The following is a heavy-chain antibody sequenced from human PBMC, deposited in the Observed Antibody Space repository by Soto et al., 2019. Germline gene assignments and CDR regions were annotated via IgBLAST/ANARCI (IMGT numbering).Heavy chain of an antibody. CDR3: ASAHNDGYYDY. D-gene: IGHD1-1*01. CDR2: ITNNGRST. J-gene: IGHJ4*02. V-gene: IGHV3-64*07. CDR1: GFTFSSYA. Sequence: EVQLVESGGGLVQPGGSLRLSCAASGFTFSSYAMHWVRQAPGKGLEYVSAITNNGRSTYYADSVKGRFTISRDNFKNTLYLQTGSLRPDDMAVYYCASAHNDGYYDYWGQGTLVTVSS.